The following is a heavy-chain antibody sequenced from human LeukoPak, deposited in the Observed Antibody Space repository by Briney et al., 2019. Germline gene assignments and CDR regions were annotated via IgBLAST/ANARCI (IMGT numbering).Heavy chain of an antibody. V-gene: IGHV4-39*07. D-gene: IGHD2-15*01. Sequence: SETLSLTCTVSGGSISSSSYYWGWIRQPPGKGLEWIGSNYYSGSTYYNPSLKSRVTISVDTSKNQFSLKLSSVTAADTAVYYCARDRECSGGSCYLYWYFDLWGRGTLVTVSS. CDR3: ARDRECSGGSCYLYWYFDL. CDR1: GGSISSSSYY. CDR2: NYYSGST. J-gene: IGHJ2*01.